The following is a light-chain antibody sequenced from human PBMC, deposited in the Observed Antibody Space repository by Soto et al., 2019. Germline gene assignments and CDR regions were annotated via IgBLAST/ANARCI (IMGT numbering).Light chain of an antibody. J-gene: IGLJ2*01. CDR2: EVS. CDR3: SSYAGTKTLI. V-gene: IGLV2-8*01. Sequence: QSALTQPPSASGSPGHSVTISCTGTITDIGTYYYVSWYQQHPGKAPKLIIYEVSERPSGVPDRFSGSKSGNTASLTVSGLQAEDEADYYCSSYAGTKTLIFGGGTKVTVL. CDR1: ITDIGTYYY.